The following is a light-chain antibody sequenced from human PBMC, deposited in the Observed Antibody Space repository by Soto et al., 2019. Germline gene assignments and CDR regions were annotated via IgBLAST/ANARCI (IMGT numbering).Light chain of an antibody. CDR2: AAS. CDR3: QQAKRSPIT. Sequence: DVQMTQSPSSVSASVGDRVTITCRASQSVMNWVAWYQQKPGKAPKLLIYAASTLQSGVPLRFSATGFGTDFTLTLNSLQPEDFATYYCQQAKRSPITFGQGTRLEIK. V-gene: IGKV1D-12*01. J-gene: IGKJ5*01. CDR1: QSVMNW.